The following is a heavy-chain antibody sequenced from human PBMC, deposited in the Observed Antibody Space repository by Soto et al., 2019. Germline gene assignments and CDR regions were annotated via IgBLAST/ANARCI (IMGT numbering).Heavy chain of an antibody. D-gene: IGHD1-26*01. CDR3: AKGDGFILAV. CDR1: GFTANSNY. Sequence: EVQVLATGGGLIQPGGSLRLSCAASGFTANSNYMSWVRQAPGEGLQWVSITNTGGTTYYADSVKGRFTVSRDNSKNTLYLQMNSLRAEDMAVYYCAKGDGFILAVWGQGTTVSVSS. CDR2: TNTGGTT. J-gene: IGHJ6*02. V-gene: IGHV3-53*02.